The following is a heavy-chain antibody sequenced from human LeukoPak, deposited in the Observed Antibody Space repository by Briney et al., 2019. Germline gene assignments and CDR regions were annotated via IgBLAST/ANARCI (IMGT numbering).Heavy chain of an antibody. CDR1: GGSISGYY. J-gene: IGHJ4*02. D-gene: IGHD3-10*01. CDR3: ARDGYYGSGSWFDY. Sequence: SETLSLTCSVSGGSISGYYWTWIRQPPGEGLEWIGNILDSGSSNYNPSLKSRVTISVDTSKNQFSLKLSSVTAADTAVYYCARDGYYGSGSWFDYWGQGTLVTVSS. V-gene: IGHV4-59*01. CDR2: ILDSGSS.